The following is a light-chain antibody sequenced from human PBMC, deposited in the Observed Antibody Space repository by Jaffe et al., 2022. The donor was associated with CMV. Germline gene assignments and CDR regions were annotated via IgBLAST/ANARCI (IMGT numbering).Light chain of an antibody. CDR1: QTISTW. CDR3: QQYNDYPLT. J-gene: IGKJ4*01. V-gene: IGKV1-5*03. Sequence: DIQMTQSPSTLSASVGDRVTISCRASQTISTWLAWYQQKPGKAPKLLIYKASSLERGVPSRFSGSGSGTEFTLTISSLQPDDFATYHCQQYNDYPLTFGGGTKVEIK. CDR2: KAS.